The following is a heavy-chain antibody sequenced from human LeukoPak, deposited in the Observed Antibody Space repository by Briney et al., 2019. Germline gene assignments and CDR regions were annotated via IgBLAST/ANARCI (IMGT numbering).Heavy chain of an antibody. CDR1: GGSISSYY. D-gene: IGHD2-2*01. CDR3: ARTLGYCSSTSCSAADYYYGMDV. CDR2: IYYSGST. Sequence: SETLSLTCTVSGGSISSYYWSWIRHPPGKGLEWIGYIYYSGSTNYNPSLKSRVTISVDTSKNQFSLKLSSVTAADTAVYYCARTLGYCSSTSCSAADYYYGMDVWGQGTTVTVSS. J-gene: IGHJ6*02. V-gene: IGHV4-59*01.